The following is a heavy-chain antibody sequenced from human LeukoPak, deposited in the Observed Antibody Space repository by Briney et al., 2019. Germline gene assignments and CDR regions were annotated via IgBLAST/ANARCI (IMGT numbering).Heavy chain of an antibody. D-gene: IGHD1-26*01. J-gene: IGHJ3*02. V-gene: IGHV3-30-3*01. CDR3: ARPGVGATQDAFDI. CDR1: GFTFSSYA. CDR2: ISYDGSNK. Sequence: GGSLRLSCAASGFTFSSYAMHWVRQAPGKGLEWVAVISYDGSNKYYADSVKGRFTISRDNSKNTLYPQMNSLRAEDTAVYYCARPGVGATQDAFDIWGQGTMVTVSS.